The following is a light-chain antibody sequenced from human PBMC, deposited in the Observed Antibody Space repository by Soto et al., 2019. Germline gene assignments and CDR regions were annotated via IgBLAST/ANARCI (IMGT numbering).Light chain of an antibody. CDR3: QQSYSTRV. Sequence: DIQMTQSPSSLSASVGDRVTITCRASQSISSYLNWYQQKPGEAPKLLIYAASSLQSGVPSRFSGSGSGTDFTLTISSLQPEDFATYYCQQSYSTRVFGPGTKVDIK. V-gene: IGKV1-39*01. J-gene: IGKJ3*01. CDR1: QSISSY. CDR2: AAS.